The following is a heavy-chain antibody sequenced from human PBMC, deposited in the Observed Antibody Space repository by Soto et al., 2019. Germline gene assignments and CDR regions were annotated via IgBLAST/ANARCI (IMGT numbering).Heavy chain of an antibody. D-gene: IGHD1-1*01. Sequence: GGSLRLSCAASGFTFSSYSMNWVRQAPGKGLEWVSSISSSSSYIYYADSVKGRFTISRDNAKNSLYLQMNSLRAEDTAMYYCARDATGPTHGGAFDIWGQGTMVTVSS. CDR1: GFTFSSYS. CDR2: ISSSSSYI. V-gene: IGHV3-21*01. J-gene: IGHJ3*02. CDR3: ARDATGPTHGGAFDI.